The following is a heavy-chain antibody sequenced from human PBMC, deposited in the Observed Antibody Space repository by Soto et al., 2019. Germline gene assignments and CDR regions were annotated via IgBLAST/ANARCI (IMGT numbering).Heavy chain of an antibody. CDR2: INDDGDST. J-gene: IGHJ3*02. D-gene: IGHD3-22*01. V-gene: IGHV3-23*01. CDR3: AKVVVMRAVNDALDI. Sequence: EVQLLESGGGVVQPGGSLRLSCAACGCSFKDYAMTWVRQAPGKGLEWVSAINDDGDSTYYADSVKGRFTISRDNSKNTVFLEMNSLRAEDTAAYHCAKVVVMRAVNDALDIWGQATMVTVSS. CDR1: GCSFKDYA.